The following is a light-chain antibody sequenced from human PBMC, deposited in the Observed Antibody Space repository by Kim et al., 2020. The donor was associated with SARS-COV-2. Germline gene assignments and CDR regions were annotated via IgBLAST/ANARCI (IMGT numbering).Light chain of an antibody. CDR2: GAS. Sequence: DIQMTQSPSSLSASVGDRVTITCRASQGISNYLAWYQQKPGKVPKVLIYGASTLQSGVPSRFSGSGFGTDFTLTISSLQPEDVATYYCQKYNRAPRTFGQGTKVDIK. CDR3: QKYNRAPRT. V-gene: IGKV1-27*01. CDR1: QGISNY. J-gene: IGKJ1*01.